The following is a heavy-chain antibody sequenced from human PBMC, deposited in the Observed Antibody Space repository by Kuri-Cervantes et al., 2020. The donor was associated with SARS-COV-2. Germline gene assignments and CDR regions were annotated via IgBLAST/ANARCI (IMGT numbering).Heavy chain of an antibody. J-gene: IGHJ6*03. CDR1: GYTFTSYD. D-gene: IGHD3-10*01. CDR3: ARGPFTRGGVRSPFHYYRMDV. Sequence: ASVKVSCKASGYTFTSYDINWVRQATGQGLEWMGWMNPNSGNTGYAQKFQGRVTMTRNPSISTAYMELSSLSSEDTAVYYCARGPFTRGGVRSPFHYYRMDVWGKGTTVTVSS. V-gene: IGHV1-8*01. CDR2: MNPNSGNT.